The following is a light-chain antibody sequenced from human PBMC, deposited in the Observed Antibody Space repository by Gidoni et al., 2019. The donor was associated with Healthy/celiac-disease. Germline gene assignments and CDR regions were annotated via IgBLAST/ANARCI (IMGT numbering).Light chain of an antibody. J-gene: IGKJ2*01. CDR2: AAS. V-gene: IGKV1-39*01. Sequence: DIQMTQSPSSLSASVGDRVTITCRASQSISSYFNWYQQKPGKAPKLLIYAASSLQSGVPSRFSGSGSGTDFTITISSLQPEDFASYYCQQSYSTPGTFGQGTKLEIK. CDR1: QSISSY. CDR3: QQSYSTPGT.